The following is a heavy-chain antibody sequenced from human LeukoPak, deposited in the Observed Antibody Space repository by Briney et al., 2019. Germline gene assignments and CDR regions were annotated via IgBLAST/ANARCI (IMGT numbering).Heavy chain of an antibody. V-gene: IGHV4-4*02. J-gene: IGHJ4*02. CDR3: ARNPATYYDSWSGYYD. CDR2: IYHSGST. CDR1: GGSISSSNW. D-gene: IGHD3-3*01. Sequence: PSETLSLTCAVSGGSISSSNWWSWVRQPPGKGLEWIGEIYHSGSTNYNPSLKSRVTISVDKSKNQFSLKLSSVTAADTAVYYCARNPATYYDSWSGYYDWGQGTLVTVSS.